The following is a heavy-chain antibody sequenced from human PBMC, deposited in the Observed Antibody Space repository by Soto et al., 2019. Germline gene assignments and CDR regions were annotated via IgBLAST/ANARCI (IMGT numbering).Heavy chain of an antibody. J-gene: IGHJ4*02. CDR2: IYYSGST. D-gene: IGHD4-17*01. CDR3: AREDDYGDYGFDY. V-gene: IGHV4-59*01. CDR1: GGSISSYY. Sequence: SETLSLTCTVSGGSISSYYWSWIRQPPGKGLEWIGYIYYSGSTNYNPSLKSRVTISVDTSKNQFSLKLSSVTAADTAVYYCAREDDYGDYGFDYWGQGTLVTVSS.